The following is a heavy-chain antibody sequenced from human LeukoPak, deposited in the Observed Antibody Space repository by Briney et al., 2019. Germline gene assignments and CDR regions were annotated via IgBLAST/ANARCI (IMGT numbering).Heavy chain of an antibody. CDR1: GFSFSVYW. V-gene: IGHV3-74*01. J-gene: IGHJ4*02. Sequence: GGSLRLSCAASGFSFSVYWMHWVRHAPGKGPVWVSRIKTDGSITDYADFVKGRFTISRDSAKNTLYLQMNSLRAADTAVYYCAKDPTHYRVWDDYDSTVLSYWGQGTLVTVSS. D-gene: IGHD3-22*01. CDR2: IKTDGSIT. CDR3: AKDPTHYRVWDDYDSTVLSY.